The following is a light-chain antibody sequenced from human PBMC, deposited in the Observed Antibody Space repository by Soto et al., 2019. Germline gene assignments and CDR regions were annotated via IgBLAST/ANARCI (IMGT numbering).Light chain of an antibody. CDR2: DAS. V-gene: IGKV1-5*01. CDR1: QSISSW. J-gene: IGKJ1*01. CDR3: QQYNNWWT. Sequence: DIQLTQSPSSLSASVGDRVTITCRASQSISSWLAWYQQKPGKAPKLLIYDASSLESGVPSRFSGSGSGTEFSLTISSLQSEDSAVYYCQQYNNWWTFGQGTKVDIK.